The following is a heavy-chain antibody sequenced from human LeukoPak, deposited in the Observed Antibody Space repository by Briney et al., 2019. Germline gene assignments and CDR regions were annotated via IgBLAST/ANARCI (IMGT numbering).Heavy chain of an antibody. D-gene: IGHD2-2*02. CDR3: ASNTSRAGGPGGHSFDY. CDR2: ISSSTSYM. V-gene: IGHV3-21*01. CDR1: GFIFSSYS. Sequence: GGSLRLSCAASGFIFSSYSMNWVRQAPGKGLEWVSSISSSTSYMYYADSVKGRFTISRDNAKNSLYLQVNSLRADDTAVYYCASNTSRAGGPGGHSFDYWGQGTLVTVSS. J-gene: IGHJ4*02.